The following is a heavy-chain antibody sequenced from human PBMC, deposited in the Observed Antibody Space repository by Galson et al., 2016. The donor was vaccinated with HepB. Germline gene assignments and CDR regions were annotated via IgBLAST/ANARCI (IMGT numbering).Heavy chain of an antibody. V-gene: IGHV3-23*01. CDR1: GFILSAYY. D-gene: IGHD7-27*01. Sequence: SLRLSCAASGFILSAYYMTWVRQAPGKGLEWVSTISPSGDNTYYADSVKGRFTISRDISKNTLYLQMNSLRADDTALYYCARRGINWGFFDYWGQGTLVTVSS. CDR2: ISPSGDNT. CDR3: ARRGINWGFFDY. J-gene: IGHJ4*02.